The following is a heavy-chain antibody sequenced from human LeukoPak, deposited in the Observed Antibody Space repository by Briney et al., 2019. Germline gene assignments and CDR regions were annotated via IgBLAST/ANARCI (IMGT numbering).Heavy chain of an antibody. CDR1: GFTFSSYA. CDR2: ISYDGSNK. Sequence: PGGPLRLSCAASGFTFSSYAMHWVRQAPGKRLEWVAVISYDGSNKYYADSVKGRFTISRDNSKNPLYLQMNSRRAEDTAVYYCAKDGPAVRRVTFDYWGQGTLVTVSS. CDR3: AKDGPAVRRVTFDY. V-gene: IGHV3-30*04. D-gene: IGHD3-10*01. J-gene: IGHJ4*02.